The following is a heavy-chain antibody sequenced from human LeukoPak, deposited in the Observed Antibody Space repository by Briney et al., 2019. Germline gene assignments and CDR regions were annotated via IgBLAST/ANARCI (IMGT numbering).Heavy chain of an antibody. V-gene: IGHV3-30-3*01. CDR1: GFTFSSYA. CDR2: ISYDGSNK. D-gene: IGHD2-21*02. J-gene: IGHJ4*02. Sequence: GGSLRLSCAASGFTFSSYAMHWVRQAPGKGLEWVAVISYDGSNKYYADSVKGRFTISRDNSKNTLCLQMNSLRVEDTAVYYCARGWRHYCGGDCYPDYWGQGTLVTVSS. CDR3: ARGWRHYCGGDCYPDY.